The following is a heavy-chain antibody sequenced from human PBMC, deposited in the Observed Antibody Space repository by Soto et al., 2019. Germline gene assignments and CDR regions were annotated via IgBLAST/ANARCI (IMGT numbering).Heavy chain of an antibody. V-gene: IGHV3-23*01. J-gene: IGHJ4*02. Sequence: GGSLRLSCAASGFTFSSYAMSWVRQAPGKGLEWVSAISGSGGSTYYADSGKGRFTISRDNSKNTLYLQMNSLRAEDTAVYYCAKNGDYVKEAHFDYWGQGTLVTVSS. CDR2: ISGSGGST. D-gene: IGHD4-17*01. CDR3: AKNGDYVKEAHFDY. CDR1: GFTFSSYA.